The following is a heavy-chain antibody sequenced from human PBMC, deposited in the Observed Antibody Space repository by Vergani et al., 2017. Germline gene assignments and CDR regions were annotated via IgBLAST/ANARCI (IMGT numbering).Heavy chain of an antibody. D-gene: IGHD3-9*01. CDR1: GFTFSSYG. CDR2: IRYDGSNK. V-gene: IGHV3-30*02. Sequence: QVQLVESGGGVVQPGGSLRLSCAASGFTFSSYGMHWVRQAPGKGLEWVAFIRYDGSNKYYADSVKGRFTISRDNSKNTLYLQMNSLRAEDTAVYYCAKDSDDILTGPFDYWGQGTLVTVSS. J-gene: IGHJ4*02. CDR3: AKDSDDILTGPFDY.